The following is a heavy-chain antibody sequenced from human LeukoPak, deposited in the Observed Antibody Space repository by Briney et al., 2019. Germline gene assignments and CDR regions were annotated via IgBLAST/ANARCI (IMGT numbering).Heavy chain of an antibody. CDR2: IRYDGSNK. CDR1: GFTFGSYG. Sequence: GGSLRLSCAASGFTFGSYGMHWVRQAPGKGLEWVAFIRYDGSNKYYADSVKGRFTISRDNSKNTLYLQMNSLRAEDTAVYYCARARSESHPFDYWGQGTLVTVSS. V-gene: IGHV3-30*02. J-gene: IGHJ4*02. CDR3: ARARSESHPFDY.